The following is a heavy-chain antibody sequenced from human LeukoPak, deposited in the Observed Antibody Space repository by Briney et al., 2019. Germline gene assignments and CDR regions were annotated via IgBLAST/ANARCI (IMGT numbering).Heavy chain of an antibody. J-gene: IGHJ4*02. CDR3: ARDLFGSGSYASY. Sequence: GGSLRLSCADSGFTFSSYWMSWVRQAPGKGLEWVASIKEDGSEEYYVDSVKGRVTISRDNAKNSLYLQMNSLRAGDTAVYYCARDLFGSGSYASYWGQGTLVTVSS. CDR2: IKEDGSEE. V-gene: IGHV3-7*01. D-gene: IGHD3-10*01. CDR1: GFTFSSYW.